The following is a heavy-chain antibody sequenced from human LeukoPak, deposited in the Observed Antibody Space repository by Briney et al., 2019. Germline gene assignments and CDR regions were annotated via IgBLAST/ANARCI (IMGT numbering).Heavy chain of an antibody. CDR3: ARDFCSTSCSIWFDP. D-gene: IGHD2-2*01. CDR1: GYTFTSYY. J-gene: IGHJ5*02. V-gene: IGHV1-46*01. Sequence: GASVKVSCKASGYTFTSYYMHWVRQAPGQGLEWMGIINPSGGSTSYAQKFQGRVTMTRDMSTSTVYMELSSMRSEDTAVYYCARDFCSTSCSIWFDPCGQGTLGTVSS. CDR2: INPSGGST.